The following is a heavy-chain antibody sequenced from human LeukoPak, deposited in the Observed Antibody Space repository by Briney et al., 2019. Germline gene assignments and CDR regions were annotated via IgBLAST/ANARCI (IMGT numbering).Heavy chain of an antibody. J-gene: IGHJ6*03. D-gene: IGHD1-7*01. CDR2: IIPIFGTA. V-gene: IGHV1-69*05. CDR3: ARDGGRTGTTFYYYMDV. CDR1: GGTFSSYA. Sequence: ASVKVSCKASGGTFSSYAISWVRQAPGQGLEWMGGIIPIFGTANYAQKFQGRVTITTDEYTSTAYMELRRLRSEDTVVYYCARDGGRTGTTFYYYMDVWGKGTTVTVS.